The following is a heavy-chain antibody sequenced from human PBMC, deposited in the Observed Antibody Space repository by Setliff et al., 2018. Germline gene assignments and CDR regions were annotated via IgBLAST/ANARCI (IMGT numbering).Heavy chain of an antibody. D-gene: IGHD6-19*01. CDR1: GDSMSGYF. J-gene: IGHJ4*02. CDR3: ARDQFSSGWYGAPESYFDS. Sequence: ETLSLTCIVSGDSMSGYFWSWIRQPPGKRLEWMGYIQIRGSTTTKYNPSLGSRISMSLDTSKNHFSLKLSSVTPADVAIYYCARDQFSSGWYGAPESYFDSWGQGILGTVS. V-gene: IGHV4-59*01. CDR2: IQIRGSTTT.